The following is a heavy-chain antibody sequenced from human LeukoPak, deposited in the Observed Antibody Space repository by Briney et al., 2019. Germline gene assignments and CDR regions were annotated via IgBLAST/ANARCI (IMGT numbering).Heavy chain of an antibody. J-gene: IGHJ4*02. CDR2: INPNSGGT. CDR3: ARQGSGSYKLDY. CDR1: GYTFTGYY. D-gene: IGHD3-10*01. Sequence: GASVKVSCKASGYTFTGYYMHWVRQAPGQGLEWMGWINPNSGGTNYAQKFQGRVTMTRVTSISTTYMEMSSLRSDDTAVFYCARQGSGSYKLDYWGQGALVTVSS. V-gene: IGHV1-2*02.